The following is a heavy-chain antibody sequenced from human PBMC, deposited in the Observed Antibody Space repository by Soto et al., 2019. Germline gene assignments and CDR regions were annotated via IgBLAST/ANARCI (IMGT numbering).Heavy chain of an antibody. Sequence: GASVKVSCKASGYTFTSYAMHLVRQAPGQRLEWMGWINAGNGNTKYSQKFQGRVTITRDTSASTAYMELSGLRSEDTAVYYCATEYVDDIGTGYYPDYYYGMDVWGQGTTVTVSS. CDR3: ATEYVDDIGTGYYPDYYYGMDV. CDR1: GYTFTSYA. CDR2: INAGNGNT. D-gene: IGHD3-9*01. J-gene: IGHJ6*02. V-gene: IGHV1-3*01.